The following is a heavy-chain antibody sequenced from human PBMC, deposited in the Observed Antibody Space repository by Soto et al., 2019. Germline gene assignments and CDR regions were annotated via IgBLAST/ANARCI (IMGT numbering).Heavy chain of an antibody. CDR1: GFTFSSYA. J-gene: IGHJ4*02. CDR3: AKPTLGGYKYGSDPTQTFDC. D-gene: IGHD5-18*01. V-gene: IGHV3-23*01. Sequence: QPGGSLRLSCAASGFTFSSYAMSWVRQAPGKGLEWVSAISGSSGSTYYADSVKGRFTISRDNSKNTLYLQVNSLRAEDTAVYYCAKPTLGGYKYGSDPTQTFDCWGQGTLVTVSS. CDR2: ISGSSGST.